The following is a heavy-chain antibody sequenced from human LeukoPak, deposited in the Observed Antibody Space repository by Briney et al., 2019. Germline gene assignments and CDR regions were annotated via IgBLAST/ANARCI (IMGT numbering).Heavy chain of an antibody. Sequence: ASVKVSCKASGYTFTDYYLHWVRQAPGQGLEWMGWINPNTGATDYAQNFQGRVAMTRDTSISTAYMELRSLRSDDTAVYYCARGGYYDKLNDVFDFWGQGTMVTVSS. CDR1: GYTFTDYY. D-gene: IGHD3-9*01. V-gene: IGHV1-2*02. J-gene: IGHJ3*01. CDR3: ARGGYYDKLNDVFDF. CDR2: INPNTGAT.